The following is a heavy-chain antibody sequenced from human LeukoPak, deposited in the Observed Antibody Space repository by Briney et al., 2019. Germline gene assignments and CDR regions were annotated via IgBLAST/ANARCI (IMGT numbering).Heavy chain of an antibody. V-gene: IGHV3-30*02. CDR2: IRYDGSNK. D-gene: IGHD3-22*01. J-gene: IGHJ5*02. CDR3: AKDFSGYYWMFDP. Sequence: GGSLRLSCAASGVTFSNYGMHWVRQAPGKGLEWATFIRYDGSNKYYADSVKGRFTISRDDSKNTLYLQMNSLRAEDTAVYYCAKDFSGYYWMFDPWGQGTLVTVSS. CDR1: GVTFSNYG.